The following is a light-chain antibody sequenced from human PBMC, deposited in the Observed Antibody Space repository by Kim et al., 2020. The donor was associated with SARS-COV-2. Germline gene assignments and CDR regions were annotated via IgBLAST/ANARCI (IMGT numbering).Light chain of an antibody. CDR3: DSRDSRGNLI. J-gene: IGLJ2*01. CDR1: SLRNYY. Sequence: SSELTQDPALSVALGQTVRITCQGDSLRNYYGTWYQQKSGQAPLLVFSGKDERPSGIPDRFSGSTSGNTASLTITGAQAEDEADYYCDSRDSRGNLIFGGGTKLTVL. CDR2: GKD. V-gene: IGLV3-19*01.